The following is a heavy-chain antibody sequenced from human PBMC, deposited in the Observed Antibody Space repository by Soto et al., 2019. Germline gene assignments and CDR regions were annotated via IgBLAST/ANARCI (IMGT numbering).Heavy chain of an antibody. V-gene: IGHV3-49*03. J-gene: IGHJ6*02. CDR3: TRDFTYGSLYYYYGMDV. D-gene: IGHD3-10*01. Sequence: GGSLRLSCTASGFTFGDYAMSWFRQAPGKGLEWVGFIRSKAYGGTTEYAASVKGRFTISRDDSKSIAYLQMNSLKTEDTAVYYCTRDFTYGSLYYYYGMDVWGQGTTVTVSS. CDR1: GFTFGDYA. CDR2: IRSKAYGGTT.